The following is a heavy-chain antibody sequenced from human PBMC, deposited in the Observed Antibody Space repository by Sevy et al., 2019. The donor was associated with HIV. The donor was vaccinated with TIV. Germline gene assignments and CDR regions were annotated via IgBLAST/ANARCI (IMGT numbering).Heavy chain of an antibody. J-gene: IGHJ6*02. D-gene: IGHD3-3*01. V-gene: IGHV3-33*01. Sequence: GGSLRLSCAASGFTFSSYGMHWVRQAPGKGLEWVAVIWYDGSNKYYADSVKGRFTISRDNSKNTLYLQMNSLRAEDTAVDYCARDLLYDFWSGYTFWYYYGMDVWGQGTTVTVSS. CDR2: IWYDGSNK. CDR3: ARDLLYDFWSGYTFWYYYGMDV. CDR1: GFTFSSYG.